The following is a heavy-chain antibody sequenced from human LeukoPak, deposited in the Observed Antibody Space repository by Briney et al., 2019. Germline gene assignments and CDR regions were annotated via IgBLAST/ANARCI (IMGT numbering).Heavy chain of an antibody. CDR3: AKNVRAVAMVPYFDY. D-gene: IGHD5-18*01. J-gene: IGHJ4*02. CDR1: GFAFSSYN. Sequence: GGSLRLSCAASGFAFSSYNMNWVRQAPGKGLEWISYIGSSGSPTHYADSVKGRFTISRDNSKNTLYLQMNGLRAEDTAVYYCAKNVRAVAMVPYFDYWGQGTLVTVSS. CDR2: IGSSGSPT. V-gene: IGHV3-48*01.